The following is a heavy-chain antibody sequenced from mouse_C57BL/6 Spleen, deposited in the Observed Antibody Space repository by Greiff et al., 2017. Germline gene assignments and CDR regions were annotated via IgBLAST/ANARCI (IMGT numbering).Heavy chain of an antibody. CDR2: ISYSGST. Sequence: EVKLMESGPGMVKPSQSLSLTCTASGFSIKNGYVWQWIRPSPGNLVWLMGYISYSGSTNYTPSLKSPISITNDTSKNHFYLKLNAVTAEDTATDYCARGDYGGGGFDYWGQGTTLTVSS. J-gene: IGHJ2*01. CDR3: ARGDYGGGGFDY. CDR1: GFSIKNGYV. V-gene: IGHV3-1*01. D-gene: IGHD2-4*01.